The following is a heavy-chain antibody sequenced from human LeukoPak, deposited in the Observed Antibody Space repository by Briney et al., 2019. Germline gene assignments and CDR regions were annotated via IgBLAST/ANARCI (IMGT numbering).Heavy chain of an antibody. J-gene: IGHJ4*02. CDR2: IYYSGST. D-gene: IGHD6-13*01. CDR1: GGSISSYY. V-gene: IGHV4-59*01. CDR3: ARERAGIAAAPLFDY. Sequence: PSETLSLTCTVSGGSISSYYWSWIRQPPGKGLEWIGYIYYSGSTNYNPSLKSRVTISVDTSKNQFSLKLSSVTAADTAVYYCARERAGIAAAPLFDYWGQGTLVAVSS.